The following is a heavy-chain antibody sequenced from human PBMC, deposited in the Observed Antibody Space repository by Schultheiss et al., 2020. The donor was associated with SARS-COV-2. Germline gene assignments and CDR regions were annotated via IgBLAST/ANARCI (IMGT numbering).Heavy chain of an antibody. CDR2: INHSGST. CDR3: AREIVVVITGWFDP. J-gene: IGHJ5*02. Sequence: SETLSLTCAVYGGSFSGYYWSWIRQPPGKGLEWIGEINHSGSTNYNPSLKSRVTISVDTSKNQFSLKLSSVTAADTAVYYCAREIVVVITGWFDPWGQGTLVTVSS. D-gene: IGHD3-22*01. V-gene: IGHV4-34*01. CDR1: GGSFSGYY.